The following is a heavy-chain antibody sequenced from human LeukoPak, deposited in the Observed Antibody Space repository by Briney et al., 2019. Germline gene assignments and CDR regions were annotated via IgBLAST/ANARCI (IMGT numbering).Heavy chain of an antibody. J-gene: IGHJ4*02. V-gene: IGHV5-51*01. D-gene: IGHD3-16*02. CDR2: IYPGDSDT. Sequence: GESLKISCKASGYSFTNYWIGWVRQVPGKGLEWMGIIYPGDSDTRYSPSFQGQVTIPADKSISTAYLQWSSLKASDTAMYYCARLRRLGELSSPIDYWGQGTLVTVSS. CDR1: GYSFTNYW. CDR3: ARLRRLGELSSPIDY.